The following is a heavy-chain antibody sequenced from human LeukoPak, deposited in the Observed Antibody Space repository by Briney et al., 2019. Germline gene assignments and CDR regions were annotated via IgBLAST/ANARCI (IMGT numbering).Heavy chain of an antibody. Sequence: SETLSLTCTVSGGSISSYYWSWVRQPPGKGLEYIGYISYSGSTNYNPSLKSRVTISVDTSKKQFSLRLSSVTAADTAVYYCARQEGYSYGWRYSDYWGQGTLVTVSS. CDR3: ARQEGYSYGWRYSDY. D-gene: IGHD5-18*01. CDR1: GGSISSYY. CDR2: ISYSGST. J-gene: IGHJ4*02. V-gene: IGHV4-59*08.